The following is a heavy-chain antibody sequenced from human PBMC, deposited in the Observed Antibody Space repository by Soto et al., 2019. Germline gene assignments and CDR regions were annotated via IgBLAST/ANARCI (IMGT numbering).Heavy chain of an antibody. CDR3: ARSVEGPFDF. CDR2: ITSDRKTI. V-gene: IGHV3-48*01. D-gene: IGHD6-19*01. CDR1: GFTFSIYS. Sequence: EVQLVESGGGLVQPGGSLRLSCAASGFTFSIYSMNWVRQAPGKGLEWVSYITSDRKTIHYADSVKGRFTIFRDIAKNSLYLQMNSMRAEDTAVYYCARSVEGPFDFWGQGTLVTVSS. J-gene: IGHJ4*02.